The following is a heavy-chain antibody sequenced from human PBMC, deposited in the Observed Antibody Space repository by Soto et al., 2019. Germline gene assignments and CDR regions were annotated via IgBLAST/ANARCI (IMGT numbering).Heavy chain of an antibody. CDR1: GYTFTGYY. Sequence: ASVKVSCKASGYTFTGYYMHWVRQAPGQGLEWMGWINPNSGGTNYAQKFQGWVTMTRDTSISTAYMELSRLRSDDTAVYYCARPLLGIAADDGPDSHTTDYYYGMDVWGQGTTVTVSS. V-gene: IGHV1-2*04. CDR2: INPNSGGT. D-gene: IGHD6-13*01. CDR3: ARPLLGIAADDGPDSHTTDYYYGMDV. J-gene: IGHJ6*02.